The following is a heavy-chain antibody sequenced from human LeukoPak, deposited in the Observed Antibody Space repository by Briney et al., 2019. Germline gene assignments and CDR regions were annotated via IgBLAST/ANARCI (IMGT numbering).Heavy chain of an antibody. V-gene: IGHV3-30*04. CDR3: ASAHGSYDMAEGTDY. CDR1: GFPFSSYA. CDR2: ISYDGSNK. Sequence: GSLRLSCAASGFPFSSYAMHWVRQAPGKGLEWVAVISYDGSNKYYADSVKGRFTISRDNSKNTLYLQMNSLRAEDTAVYYCASAHGSYDMAEGTDYWGQGTLVTVSS. J-gene: IGHJ4*02. D-gene: IGHD1-26*01.